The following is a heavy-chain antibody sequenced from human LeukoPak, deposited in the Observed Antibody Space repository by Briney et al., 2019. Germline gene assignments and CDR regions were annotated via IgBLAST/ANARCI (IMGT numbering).Heavy chain of an antibody. J-gene: IGHJ5*02. CDR1: GFIFNNYG. Sequence: GGSLRLSCAASGFIFNNYGLIWVRQAPGKGLEWVSAISNDGGGTQYADFVEGRFAISRDNSKNTLFLQMSSLRAEDTALYYCAKGSSGYFADLWGQGTLVTVSS. CDR3: AKGSSGYFADL. CDR2: ISNDGGGT. D-gene: IGHD3-22*01. V-gene: IGHV3-23*01.